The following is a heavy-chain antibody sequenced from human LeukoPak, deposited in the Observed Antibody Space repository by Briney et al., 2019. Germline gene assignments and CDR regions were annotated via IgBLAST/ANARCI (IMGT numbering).Heavy chain of an antibody. V-gene: IGHV3-11*01. D-gene: IGHD3/OR15-3a*01. CDR3: ARRRDFIDF. J-gene: IGHJ4*02. CDR1: GFTLSDYY. CDR2: SSSSGSTM. Sequence: GGSLRLSCTASGFTLSDYYMSWIRQAPGKGLEWVSHSSSSGSTMYYADSVKGRFAISRDNAKNSLYLQMNSLRADDTAVYYCARRRDFIDFWGQGTLVTVSS.